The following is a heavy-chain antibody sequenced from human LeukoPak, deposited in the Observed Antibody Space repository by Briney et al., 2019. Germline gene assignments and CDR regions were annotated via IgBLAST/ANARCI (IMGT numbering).Heavy chain of an antibody. V-gene: IGHV3-74*01. J-gene: IGHJ4*02. CDR1: GFTCSSYW. Sequence: GGSLRLSCAASGFTCSSYWMHWVRQAPGKGLVWVSRINSDGSSTSYADSVKGRFTISRDNAKNTLYLQMNSLRAEDTAVYYCARVSITIFVVDSDYWGQGTLVTVSS. CDR3: ARVSITIFVVDSDY. D-gene: IGHD3-3*01. CDR2: INSDGSST.